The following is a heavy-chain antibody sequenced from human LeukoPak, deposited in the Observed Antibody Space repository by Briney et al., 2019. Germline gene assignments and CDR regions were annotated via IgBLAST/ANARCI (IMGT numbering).Heavy chain of an antibody. V-gene: IGHV6-1*01. Sequence: PSQTLSLTCAISGDSVSSNSAAWNWIRQSPSRGLEWLGRTYYRSKWYNDYAVYVKSRITINPDTSKNQFSLQLNSVTPEDTAEYYCARAYRIAPERASLRHHDFWSGYYNPRYYFDYWGQGTLVTVSS. J-gene: IGHJ4*02. CDR1: GDSVSSNSAA. D-gene: IGHD3-3*01. CDR3: ARAYRIAPERASLRHHDFWSGYYNPRYYFDY. CDR2: TYYRSKWYN.